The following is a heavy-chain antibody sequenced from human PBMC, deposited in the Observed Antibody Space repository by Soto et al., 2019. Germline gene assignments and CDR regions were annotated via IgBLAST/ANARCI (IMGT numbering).Heavy chain of an antibody. CDR3: ARVPDY. CDR2: IYYSGST. J-gene: IGHJ4*02. Sequence: SETLSLTCTVSGGSIRGYVWSWIRQPPGKGLEWIGYIYYSGSTYYNPSLKSRVTISVDRSKNQFSLKLSSVTAADTAVYYCARVPDYWGQGTLVTVSS. CDR1: GGSIRGYV. V-gene: IGHV4-59*12.